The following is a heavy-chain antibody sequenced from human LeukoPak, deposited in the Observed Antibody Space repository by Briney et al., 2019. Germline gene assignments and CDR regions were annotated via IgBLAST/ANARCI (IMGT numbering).Heavy chain of an antibody. J-gene: IGHJ2*01. V-gene: IGHV1-18*01. Sequence: ASVKVSCKASGYTFTSYGISWVRQAPGQGLEWMGWISAYNGNTNYAQKLQGRVTMTTDTSTSTAYMELRSLRSDDTAAYYCARDDYYDSPHWYFDLWGRGTLVTVSS. CDR3: ARDDYYDSPHWYFDL. CDR2: ISAYNGNT. CDR1: GYTFTSYG. D-gene: IGHD3-22*01.